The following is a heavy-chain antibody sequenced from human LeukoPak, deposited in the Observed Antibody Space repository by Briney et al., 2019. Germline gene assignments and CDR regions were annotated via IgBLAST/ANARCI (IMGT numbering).Heavy chain of an antibody. CDR1: GYTFTGYY. V-gene: IGHV1-2*04. J-gene: IGHJ4*02. Sequence: ASVKVSCKASGYTFTGYYMHWVRQAPGQGLEWMGWINPNSGGTNYAQKFQGWVTMTRDTSISTAYMELSRLRSDDTAVYYCARGSLAAGDGLDDWGQGTLVTVSS. CDR3: ARGSLAAGDGLDD. CDR2: INPNSGGT. D-gene: IGHD6-25*01.